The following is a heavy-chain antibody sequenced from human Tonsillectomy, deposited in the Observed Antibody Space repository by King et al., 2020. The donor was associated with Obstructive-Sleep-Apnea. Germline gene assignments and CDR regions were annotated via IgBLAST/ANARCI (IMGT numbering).Heavy chain of an antibody. J-gene: IGHJ4*02. CDR2: FDPSDSYS. V-gene: IGHV5-10-1*01. Sequence: VQRVESGAEVKKPGESLRISCKGSGYSFTNYWITLVRKMPGKGLEWMGRFDPSDSYSNFSPSFQGHVTISADKSISTASLPWSSLKASDTAMYYCARLRYDSNGYYYGDYWGQGTLVTVSS. CDR3: ARLRYDSNGYYYGDY. D-gene: IGHD3-22*01. CDR1: GYSFTNYW.